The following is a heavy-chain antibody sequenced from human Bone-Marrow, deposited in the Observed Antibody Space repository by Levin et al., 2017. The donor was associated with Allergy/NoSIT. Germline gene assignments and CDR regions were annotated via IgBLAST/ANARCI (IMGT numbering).Heavy chain of an antibody. CDR1: GYAFSSYG. CDR3: ARDYKYGSSAGLGY. CDR2: ISGYNGNT. V-gene: IGHV1-18*01. D-gene: IGHD6-6*01. Sequence: ASVKVSCKASGYAFSSYGINWVRQAPGQGLEWLGWISGYNGNTNYEQKFQGRVTMITDTSTSTVYMELRSLRSDDTALYYCARDYKYGSSAGLGYWGQGTLVTVSS. J-gene: IGHJ4*02.